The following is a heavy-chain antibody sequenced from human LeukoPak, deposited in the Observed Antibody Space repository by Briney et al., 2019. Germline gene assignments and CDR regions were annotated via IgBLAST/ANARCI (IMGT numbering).Heavy chain of an antibody. D-gene: IGHD2-15*01. Sequence: GASVKVSCKASGYTFIGYYMHWVRQAPGQGLEWMGWINPNSGGTNYAQKFQGRVTMTRDTSISTAYMELSRLRSDDTAVCYCAKVGYCSGGSCNPEYFQHWGQGTLVTVSS. V-gene: IGHV1-2*02. CDR1: GYTFIGYY. CDR2: INPNSGGT. CDR3: AKVGYCSGGSCNPEYFQH. J-gene: IGHJ1*01.